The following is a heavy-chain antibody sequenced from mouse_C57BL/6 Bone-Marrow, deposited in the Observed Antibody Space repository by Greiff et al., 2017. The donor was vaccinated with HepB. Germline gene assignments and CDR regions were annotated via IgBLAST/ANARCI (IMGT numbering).Heavy chain of an antibody. V-gene: IGHV1-18*01. J-gene: IGHJ2*01. CDR3: ARGTVVATSRYFDY. Sequence: VQLQQSGPELVKPGASVKIPCKASGYTFTDYNMDWVKQSHGKSLEWIGDINPNNGGTIYNQKFKGKAKLTVDKSSSTAYMELRSLTSEDTAVYYCARGTVVATSRYFDYWGQGTTLTVSS. CDR1: GYTFTDYN. D-gene: IGHD1-1*01. CDR2: INPNNGGT.